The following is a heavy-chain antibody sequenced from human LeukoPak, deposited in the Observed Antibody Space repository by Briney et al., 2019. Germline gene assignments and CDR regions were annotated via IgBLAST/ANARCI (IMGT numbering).Heavy chain of an antibody. CDR1: GFTSRHYA. J-gene: IGHJ3*02. Sequence: GRSLRLSCAASGFTSRHYAVHWVRQAPGKGLEWVAVFSYDGTNKYYADSVKGRFTISRDNSKNTLFLQMNSLRPEDTAVYYCARPSGERLLVHAAFDIWGQGTMVTVSS. D-gene: IGHD3-3*01. V-gene: IGHV3-30*04. CDR3: ARPSGERLLVHAAFDI. CDR2: FSYDGTNK.